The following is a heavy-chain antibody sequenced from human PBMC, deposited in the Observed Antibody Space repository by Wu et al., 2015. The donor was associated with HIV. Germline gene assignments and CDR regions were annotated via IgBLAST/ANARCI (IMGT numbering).Heavy chain of an antibody. CDR2: MNPNSGNT. CDR3: ARERGIYDSSVHYGMDV. V-gene: IGHV1-8*01. D-gene: IGHD3-22*01. CDR1: GYTFTSYD. Sequence: QVQLVQSGAEVKKPGASVKVSCKASGYTFTSYDINWVRQATGQGLEWMGWMNPNSGNTGYAQKFQGRVTMTRNTSISTAYMELSSLRSEDTAVYYCARERGIYDSSVHYGMDVWGQGTTVTVSS. J-gene: IGHJ6*02.